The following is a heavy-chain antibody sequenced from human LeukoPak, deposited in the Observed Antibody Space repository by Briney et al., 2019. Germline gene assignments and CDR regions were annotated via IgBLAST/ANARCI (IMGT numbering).Heavy chain of an antibody. Sequence: ASVKVSCKASGYTFTGYYMHWVRQAPGQGLEWMGWINPNSGGTNYAQKFQGRVTMTRNTSISTAYMELSSLRSEDTAVYYCARRPLYDFWSGYYGTYYYYYGMDVWGQGTTVTVSS. CDR3: ARRPLYDFWSGYYGTYYYYYGMDV. V-gene: IGHV1-2*02. CDR2: INPNSGGT. CDR1: GYTFTGYY. D-gene: IGHD3-3*01. J-gene: IGHJ6*02.